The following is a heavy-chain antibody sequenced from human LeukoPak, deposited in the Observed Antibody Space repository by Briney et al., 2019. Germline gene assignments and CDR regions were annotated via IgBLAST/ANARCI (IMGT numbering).Heavy chain of an antibody. D-gene: IGHD3-22*01. Sequence: PGGSLRLSCAASGFTFSSYGMHWVRQAPGKGLEWVAVISYDGSNKYYADSVKGRFTISRDNSKNTLYLQMNSLRAEDTAVYYCAKXPNYYDSSGYCDYWGQGTLVTVXS. V-gene: IGHV3-30*18. J-gene: IGHJ4*02. CDR2: ISYDGSNK. CDR3: AKXPNYYDSSGYCDY. CDR1: GFTFSSYG.